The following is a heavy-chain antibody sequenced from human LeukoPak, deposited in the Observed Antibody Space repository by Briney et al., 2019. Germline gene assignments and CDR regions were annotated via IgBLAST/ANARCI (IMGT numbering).Heavy chain of an antibody. CDR1: GFTFSSYA. D-gene: IGHD3-10*01. CDR3: AKRFGELLMNWYFDL. J-gene: IGHJ2*01. CDR2: ISGSGGST. Sequence: GGSLRLSCAASGFTFSSYAMSWVRQAPGKGLEWVSAISGSGGSTYYADSVKGRFTISRDNSKNTLYLQMNSLRAEDTAVYYCAKRFGELLMNWYFDLWGRGTLVTVSS. V-gene: IGHV3-23*01.